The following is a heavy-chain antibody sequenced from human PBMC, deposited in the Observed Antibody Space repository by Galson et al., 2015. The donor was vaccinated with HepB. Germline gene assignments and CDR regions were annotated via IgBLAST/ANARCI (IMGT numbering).Heavy chain of an antibody. CDR3: AREDIVVVPVAIRTGDSYYGMDV. CDR1: GGTFMNFA. Sequence: SVKVSCKASGGTFMNFAISWVRQAPGQGLEWMGATIPFFDTTNYAQKFLGRVTITADESTSTAYMELSSLRPEDTAVYYCAREDIVVVPVAIRTGDSYYGMDVWGQGTTVTISS. D-gene: IGHD2-2*02. J-gene: IGHJ6*02. CDR2: TIPFFDTT. V-gene: IGHV1-69*13.